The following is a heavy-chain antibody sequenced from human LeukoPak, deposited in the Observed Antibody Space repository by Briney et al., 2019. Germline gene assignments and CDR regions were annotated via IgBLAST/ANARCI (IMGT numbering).Heavy chain of an antibody. J-gene: IGHJ4*02. V-gene: IGHV4-34*01. Sequence: SETLSLTCAVYGGSFSGYYWSWIRQPPGKGLEWIGEINHSGSTNYNPSLKSRVTISVDTSKNQYSLKLSSVTAADTAVYYCARGDVSIAVAVSYYFDYWGQGTLVTVSS. D-gene: IGHD6-19*01. CDR3: ARGDVSIAVAVSYYFDY. CDR2: INHSGST. CDR1: GGSFSGYY.